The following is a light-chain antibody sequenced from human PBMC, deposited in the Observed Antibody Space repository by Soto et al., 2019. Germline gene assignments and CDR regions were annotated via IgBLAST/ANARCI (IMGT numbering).Light chain of an antibody. CDR1: SSEVGGYTY. Sequence: QSVLTQPPSASGSPGQSVTISCTGTSSEVGGYTYVSWYQQRPGKAPKLMIYEVTKRPSGVPDRFSGSKSGNTASLTVSGLQAEDEAYYYCSSYAGSNNLVFGGGTKLTVL. V-gene: IGLV2-8*01. J-gene: IGLJ2*01. CDR2: EVT. CDR3: SSYAGSNNLV.